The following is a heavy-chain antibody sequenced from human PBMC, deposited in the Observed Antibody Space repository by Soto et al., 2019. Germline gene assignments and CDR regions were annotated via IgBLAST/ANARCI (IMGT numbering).Heavy chain of an antibody. D-gene: IGHD4-17*01. CDR2: IYYSGSN. J-gene: IGHJ5*02. CDR1: VGRISSGDYY. CDR3: ASSVTVTPGWCDP. Sequence: SETLALTITVSVGRISSGDYYWSCIRKPPGKGLEWIVYIYYSGSNYYHPSLKSRVTISVDTSKNQFPLKLSSVTAADTAVYYCASSVTVTPGWCDPWGQGTLVPVYS. V-gene: IGHV4-30-4*01.